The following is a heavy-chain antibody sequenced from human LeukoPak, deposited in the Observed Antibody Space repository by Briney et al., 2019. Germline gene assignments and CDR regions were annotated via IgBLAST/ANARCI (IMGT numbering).Heavy chain of an antibody. CDR2: IKQDESEK. V-gene: IGHV3-7*01. CDR1: GFTFSSYW. Sequence: PGGSLRLSCAASGFTFSSYWMTWARQAPGKGLEWVAYIKQDESEKYYGDSVRGRFTISRDNAQNSLYLQMNSLRAEDTAVYYCARDNGYFSVDYWGQGTLVTVSS. J-gene: IGHJ4*02. D-gene: IGHD3-22*01. CDR3: ARDNGYFSVDY.